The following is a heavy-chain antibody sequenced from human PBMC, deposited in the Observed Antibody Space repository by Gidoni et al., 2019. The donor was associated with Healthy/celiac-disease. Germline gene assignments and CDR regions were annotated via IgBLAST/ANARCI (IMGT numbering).Heavy chain of an antibody. CDR2: ISGSGGST. Sequence: EVQLVESGGGLVQPGGSLRLSCAASGFTFSSYAMSWVRQAPGKGLEWVSAISGSGGSTYYADSVKGRFTISRDNSKNTLYLQMNSLRAEDTAVYYCAKRGYSYGYVYYYYYMDVWGKGTTVTVSS. CDR3: AKRGYSYGYVYYYYYMDV. V-gene: IGHV3-23*04. CDR1: GFTFSSYA. D-gene: IGHD5-18*01. J-gene: IGHJ6*03.